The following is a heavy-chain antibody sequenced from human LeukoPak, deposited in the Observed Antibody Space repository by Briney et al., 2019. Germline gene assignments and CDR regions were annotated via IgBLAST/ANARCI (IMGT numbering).Heavy chain of an antibody. D-gene: IGHD1-26*01. Sequence: SETLSLTCTVSGGSISSGGYYWSWIRQHPGKGLEWIGYIYYSGSTYYNPSLKSRVTISVDTSKNQFSLKLSSVTAADTAVYYCASSGSGGSDYWGQGTLVTVSS. CDR3: ASSGSGGSDY. V-gene: IGHV4-31*03. CDR2: IYYSGST. CDR1: GGSISSGGYY. J-gene: IGHJ4*02.